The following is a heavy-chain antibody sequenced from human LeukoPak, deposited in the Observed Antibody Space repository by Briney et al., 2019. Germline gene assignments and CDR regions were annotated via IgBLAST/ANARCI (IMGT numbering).Heavy chain of an antibody. CDR3: GCYGSGSTYFDY. J-gene: IGHJ4*02. D-gene: IGHD3-10*01. V-gene: IGHV4-31*03. CDR1: GGSISSGGYY. CDR2: IYYSGST. Sequence: SQTLSLTCTVSGGSISSGGYYWSWIRQHPGKGLEWIGYIYYSGSTYYNPSLKSRVTISVDTSKNQFSLKLSSVTAADTAVYYCGCYGSGSTYFDYWGQGTLVTASS.